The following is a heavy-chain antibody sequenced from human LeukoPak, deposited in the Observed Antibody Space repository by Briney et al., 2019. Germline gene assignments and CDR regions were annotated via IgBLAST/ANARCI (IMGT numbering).Heavy chain of an antibody. CDR1: GFTFSSYM. D-gene: IGHD2-15*01. V-gene: IGHV3-21*01. CDR2: ISSSSSYI. Sequence: KAGGSLRLSCAASGFTFSSYMMNWVRQAPGKGLEWVSSISSSSSYIYYADSVKGRFTISRDNAKNSLYLQMNSLRAEDTAVYYCARDHGDIVVVVAAHYYYGMDVWGQGTTVTVSS. J-gene: IGHJ6*02. CDR3: ARDHGDIVVVVAAHYYYGMDV.